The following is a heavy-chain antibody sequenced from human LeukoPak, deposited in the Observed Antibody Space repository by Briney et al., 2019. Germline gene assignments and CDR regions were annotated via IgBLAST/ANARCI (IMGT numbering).Heavy chain of an antibody. V-gene: IGHV1-8*01. CDR3: AICSSTSCHHRDAFDI. J-gene: IGHJ3*02. Sequence: ASVKVSCKASGYTFTSYDINWVRQATGQGLEWMGWMNPNSGNTGYAQKFQGRVTMTRNTSISTAYMELSSLRSEDTAAYYCAICSSTSCHHRDAFDIWGQGTMVTVSS. CDR2: MNPNSGNT. D-gene: IGHD2-2*01. CDR1: GYTFTSYD.